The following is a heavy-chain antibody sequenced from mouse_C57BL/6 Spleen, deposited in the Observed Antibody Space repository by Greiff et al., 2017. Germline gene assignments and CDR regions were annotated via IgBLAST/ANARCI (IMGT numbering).Heavy chain of an antibody. CDR3: ARAYYDYDAGFAY. CDR1: GYSITSGYY. J-gene: IGHJ3*01. D-gene: IGHD2-4*01. Sequence: VQLKESGPGLVKPSQSLSLTCSVTGYSITSGYYWNWIRQFPGNKLEWMGYISYDGSNNYNPSLKNRISITRDTSKNQFFLKLNSVTTEDTATYYCARAYYDYDAGFAYWGQGTLVTVSA. CDR2: ISYDGSN. V-gene: IGHV3-6*01.